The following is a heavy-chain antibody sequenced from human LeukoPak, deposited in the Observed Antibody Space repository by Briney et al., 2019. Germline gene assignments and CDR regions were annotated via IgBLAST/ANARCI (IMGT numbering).Heavy chain of an antibody. CDR2: INHSGST. CDR1: GGSFSGYY. J-gene: IGHJ5*02. V-gene: IGHV4-34*01. D-gene: IGHD3-10*01. CDR3: ARGLRITMVRGVIAERFDP. Sequence: KTSGTLSLTCAVYGGSFSGYYWSWIRQPPGKGLEWIGEINHSGSTNYNPSLKSRVTISVDTSKNRFSLKLSSVTAADTAVYYCARGLRITMVRGVIAERFDPWGQGTLVTVSS.